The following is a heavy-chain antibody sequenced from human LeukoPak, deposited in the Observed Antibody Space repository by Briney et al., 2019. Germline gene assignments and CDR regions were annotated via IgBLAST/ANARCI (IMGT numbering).Heavy chain of an antibody. D-gene: IGHD5-24*01. CDR2: VYANGRTT. V-gene: IGHV3-64D*06. CDR1: GFTVTHYA. J-gene: IGHJ5*02. Sequence: GGSLRLSCSASGFTVTHYAMHWVRQAPGKGLEYVSAVYANGRTTYYADSVKGRFTISRDDSKNTLYLHMSSLRPEDTAIYYCYCRDDLPAWGQGTLVTISS. CDR3: YCRDDLPA.